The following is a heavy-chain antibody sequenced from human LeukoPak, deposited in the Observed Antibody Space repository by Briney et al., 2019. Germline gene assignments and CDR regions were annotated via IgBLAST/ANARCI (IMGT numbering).Heavy chain of an antibody. Sequence: GASVKVSCKASGYTFTGYYIHWVRQAPGQGLEWMGRINPSGGSASYAQKFQVRVTMTRDMSTSTVYMQLSSLRSEDTAVYYCARGDALYYYDSSGYSNFDYWGQGTLVTVSS. V-gene: IGHV1-46*01. CDR2: INPSGGSA. J-gene: IGHJ4*02. CDR3: ARGDALYYYDSSGYSNFDY. D-gene: IGHD3-22*01. CDR1: GYTFTGYY.